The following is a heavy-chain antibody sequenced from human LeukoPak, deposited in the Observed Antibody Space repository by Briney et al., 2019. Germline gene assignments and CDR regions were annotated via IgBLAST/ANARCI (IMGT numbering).Heavy chain of an antibody. CDR1: GGSISSGGYY. CDR2: IFYSGST. J-gene: IGHJ3*02. V-gene: IGHV4-61*08. D-gene: IGHD3-22*01. Sequence: SETLSLTCTVSGGSISSGGYYWSWIRQPPGKGLEWIGYIFYSGSTNYNPSLKSRVTISIDTSKNQFSLNLSSVTAADTAVYYCARHSPFYYDSSGYRAFDIWGQGTMVTVSS. CDR3: ARHSPFYYDSSGYRAFDI.